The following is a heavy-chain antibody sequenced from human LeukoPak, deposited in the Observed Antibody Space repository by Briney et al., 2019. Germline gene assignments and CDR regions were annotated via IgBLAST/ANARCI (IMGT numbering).Heavy chain of an antibody. Sequence: SETLSLTCTVSGGSVSSGSYYWSWIRQPPGKGLEWIGYICYSGSTNYNPSLKSRVTISVDTSKNQFSLKLSSVTAADTAVYYCAREAVVAATKQYNWFDPWGQGTLVTVSS. J-gene: IGHJ5*02. V-gene: IGHV4-61*01. CDR3: AREAVVAATKQYNWFDP. D-gene: IGHD2-15*01. CDR2: ICYSGST. CDR1: GGSVSSGSYY.